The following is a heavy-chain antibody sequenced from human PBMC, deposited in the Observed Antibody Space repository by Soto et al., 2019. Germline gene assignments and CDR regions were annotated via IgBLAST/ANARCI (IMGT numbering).Heavy chain of an antibody. CDR2: ISYDGSNK. Sequence: QVQLVESGGGVVQPGRSLRLSCAASGFTFSSYGMHWVRQAPGKGLEWVAVISYDGSNKYYADFVKGRFTISRDSSENTLYLQMNSLRAEDTAVYYCAKEELRYFDYYGMDVW. J-gene: IGHJ6*01. CDR3: AKEELRYFDYYGMDV. V-gene: IGHV3-30*18. CDR1: GFTFSSYG. D-gene: IGHD3-9*01.